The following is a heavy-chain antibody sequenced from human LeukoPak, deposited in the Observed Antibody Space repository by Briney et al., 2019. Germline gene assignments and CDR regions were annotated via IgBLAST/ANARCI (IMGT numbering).Heavy chain of an antibody. D-gene: IGHD3-10*01. CDR2: ISSSSSTI. CDR1: GFTFSSYS. CDR3: ARVKAGYYYYMDV. J-gene: IGHJ6*03. Sequence: PGGSLRLSCAASGFTFSSYSMNWVRQAPGKGLEWVSYISSSSSTIYYAHPVKGRLPISRHNAKHSLYLQMNSLRAEDTAVYYCARVKAGYYYYMDVWGQGTTVTVSS. V-gene: IGHV3-48*04.